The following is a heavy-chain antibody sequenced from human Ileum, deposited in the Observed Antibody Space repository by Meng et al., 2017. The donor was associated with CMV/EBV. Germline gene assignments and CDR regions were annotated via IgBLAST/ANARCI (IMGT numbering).Heavy chain of an antibody. J-gene: IGHJ4*02. CDR2: IYYSGST. V-gene: IGHV4-61*01. D-gene: IGHD2-2*01. CDR3: ARGRYCSSTSCFPFDY. Sequence: SETLSLTCTVSGGSVSSGSFYWNWIRQPPGKGLEWIGYIYYSGSTNYNPSLKSRATISVDTSKNQFSLKLSSVTAADTAVYYCARGRYCSSTSCFPFDYWGQGALVTVSS. CDR1: GGSVSSGSFY.